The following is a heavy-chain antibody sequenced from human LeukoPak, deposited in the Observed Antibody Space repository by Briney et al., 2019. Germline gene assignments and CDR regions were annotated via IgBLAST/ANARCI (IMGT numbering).Heavy chain of an antibody. V-gene: IGHV3-30*02. CDR3: VKDLPVLHS. CDR1: GFTFNSFA. D-gene: IGHD3-16*01. CDR2: IPPDGRDS. J-gene: IGHJ4*02. Sequence: GGSLRHSCAASGFTFNSFAMHWVRQTPGKGLEHLAFIPPDGRDSYYADSVKGRFTISRDNSRNTLYLQMNGLRGDDTAVYYCVKDLPVLHSWGQGTLVTVSS.